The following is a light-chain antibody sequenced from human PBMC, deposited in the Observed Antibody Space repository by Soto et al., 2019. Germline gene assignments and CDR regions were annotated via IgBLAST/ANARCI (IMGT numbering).Light chain of an antibody. CDR1: SSDVVGYNF. Sequence: QSVLTQPASVSGSPGQSITISCTGTSSDVVGYNFVSWYQQYPGTAPKLMIYDVTNRPSGASTRFSGSKSGYTPSLTISGLQAEDEADYYCSSYSTSSTPSYVFGTGTKVTVL. V-gene: IGLV2-14*01. CDR2: DVT. J-gene: IGLJ1*01. CDR3: SSYSTSSTPSYV.